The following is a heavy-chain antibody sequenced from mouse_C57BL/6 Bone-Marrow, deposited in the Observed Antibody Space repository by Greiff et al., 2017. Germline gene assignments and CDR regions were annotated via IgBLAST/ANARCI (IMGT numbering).Heavy chain of an antibody. J-gene: IGHJ4*01. V-gene: IGHV5-12*01. CDR3: ARHRGHYYAMDY. CDR1: GFTFSDYY. Sequence: EVQVVEPGGGLVQPGGSLKLSCAASGFTFSDYYMYWVRQTPEKRLEWVAYISNGGGSTYYPDTVKGRFTISRDNAKNTLYLQMSRLKSEDTAMYYCARHRGHYYAMDYWGQGTSVTVSS. D-gene: IGHD3-3*01. CDR2: ISNGGGST.